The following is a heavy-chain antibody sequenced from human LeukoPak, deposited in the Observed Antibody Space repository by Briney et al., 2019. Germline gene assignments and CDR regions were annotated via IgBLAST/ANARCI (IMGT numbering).Heavy chain of an antibody. J-gene: IGHJ3*02. V-gene: IGHV5-51*01. CDR1: GYSFTSYW. Sequence: GESLKISCKGSGYSFTSYWIGWVRQMPGKGLEWMGIIYPGDSDTRYSPSFQGQVTISADKSISTAYLQWSSLKASDTAMYYCARHPHYYDSSGPNGQAFDIWGQGTMVTVSS. CDR2: IYPGDSDT. CDR3: ARHPHYYDSSGPNGQAFDI. D-gene: IGHD3-22*01.